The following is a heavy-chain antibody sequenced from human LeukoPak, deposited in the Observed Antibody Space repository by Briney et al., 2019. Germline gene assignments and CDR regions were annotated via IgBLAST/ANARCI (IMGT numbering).Heavy chain of an antibody. D-gene: IGHD1-26*01. Sequence: GGSLRLSCAASGFTFSSNAMSWVRQAPGKGLEWVSVITGNGGRTYYADSVKGRFTISRDNSKNTLSLQMNSLRAEDTAVYYCARDAVAPGSSGDYFDYWGQGTLVTVSS. CDR3: ARDAVAPGSSGDYFDY. V-gene: IGHV3-23*01. CDR1: GFTFSSNA. CDR2: ITGNGGRT. J-gene: IGHJ4*02.